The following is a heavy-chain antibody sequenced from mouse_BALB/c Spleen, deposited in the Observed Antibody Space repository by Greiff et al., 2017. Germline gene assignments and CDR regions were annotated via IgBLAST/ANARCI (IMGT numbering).Heavy chain of an antibody. J-gene: IGHJ4*01. Sequence: QVQLQQSGAELVRPGTSVKISCKASGYTFTNYWLGWVKQRPGHGLEWIGDIYPGGGYTNYNEKFKGKATLTADTSSSTAYMQLSSLTSEDSAVYFCARRDYYGSSDAMDYWGQGTSVTVSS. CDR1: GYTFTNYW. D-gene: IGHD1-1*01. CDR2: IYPGGGYT. V-gene: IGHV1-63*02. CDR3: ARRDYYGSSDAMDY.